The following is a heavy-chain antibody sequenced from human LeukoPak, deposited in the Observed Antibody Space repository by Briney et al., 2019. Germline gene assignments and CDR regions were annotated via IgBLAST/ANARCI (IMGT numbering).Heavy chain of an antibody. J-gene: IGHJ6*03. CDR2: IRSKAYGGTT. CDR3: TRDVSYYGDYNYYYYYMDV. D-gene: IGHD4-17*01. V-gene: IGHV3-49*04. CDR1: GFTFGDYA. Sequence: GGSLRLSCTASGFTFGDYAMSWVRQAPGKGLEWVGFIRSKAYGGTTEYAASVKGRFTISRDDSKSIAYLQMNSLKTEDTAVYYCTRDVSYYGDYNYYYYYMDVWGKGTTVTISS.